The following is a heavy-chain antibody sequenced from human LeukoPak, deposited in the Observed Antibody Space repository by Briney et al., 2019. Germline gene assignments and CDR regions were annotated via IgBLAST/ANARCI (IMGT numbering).Heavy chain of an antibody. Sequence: ASVKVSCKASGYTFSSHYIHWVRLAPGQGLEWMGMINPSGGSTNYAQKFQGRVTMTRDMSTSTVYMELSSLRSEDTAVYYCARDRIEGIMITFGGVIALDYWGLGTLVTVSS. CDR1: GYTFSSHY. V-gene: IGHV1-46*01. J-gene: IGHJ4*02. CDR3: ARDRIEGIMITFGGVIALDY. CDR2: INPSGGST. D-gene: IGHD3-16*02.